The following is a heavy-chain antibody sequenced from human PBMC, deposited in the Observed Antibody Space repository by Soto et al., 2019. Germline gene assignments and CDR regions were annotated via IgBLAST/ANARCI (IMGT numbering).Heavy chain of an antibody. J-gene: IGHJ6*02. V-gene: IGHV3-30-3*01. CDR3: ARGDREDIAVVVGARPGEYGVDV. CDR2: ISYDGSNK. D-gene: IGHD2-15*01. Sequence: QVQLVESGGGVVQPGRSLRLSCAASGFTFRNYAMHWVRQAPGKGLECVAVISYDGSNKFYRDYVKGRFTISRDNSKNTLYLQINSLRYEDTAVYYCARGDREDIAVVVGARPGEYGVDVCGQGTTVTVSS. CDR1: GFTFRNYA.